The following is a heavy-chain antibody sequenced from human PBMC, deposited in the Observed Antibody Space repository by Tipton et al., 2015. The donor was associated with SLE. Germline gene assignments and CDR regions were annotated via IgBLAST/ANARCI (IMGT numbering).Heavy chain of an antibody. J-gene: IGHJ4*02. CDR2: ITDSGDDT. Sequence: SLRLSCAVSGFTFTTYAMSWVRQAPGKGLEWVSGITDSGDDTFYADSVKGRFTISRDNPKNTLYLQMNSLRAEDTAVYYCARSRNYGDRYFDYWGQGTLVTVSS. D-gene: IGHD4-17*01. CDR1: GFTFTTYA. V-gene: IGHV3-23*01. CDR3: ARSRNYGDRYFDY.